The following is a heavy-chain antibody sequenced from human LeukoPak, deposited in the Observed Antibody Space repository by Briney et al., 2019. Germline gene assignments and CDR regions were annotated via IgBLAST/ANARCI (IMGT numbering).Heavy chain of an antibody. CDR1: GFTFSSNW. D-gene: IGHD6-19*01. CDR2: IKQDGSEN. CDR3: ASLRWLVPFY. V-gene: IGHV3-7*01. Sequence: GGSLRLSCAASGFTFSSNWLCWVRQAPGKGLEWVASIKQDGSENNYVDSVKGRFTISRDTSKNTLYLQMDSLRADDTAVYYCASLRWLVPFYSGQGSLVTVSS. J-gene: IGHJ4*02.